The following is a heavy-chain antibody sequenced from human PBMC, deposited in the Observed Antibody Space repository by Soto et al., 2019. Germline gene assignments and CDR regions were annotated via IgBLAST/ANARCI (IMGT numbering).Heavy chain of an antibody. CDR3: ARMLYDLWSASSSYAMDF. D-gene: IGHD3-3*01. CDR1: GYRFSTYW. J-gene: IGHJ6*02. Sequence: PGESLKISCKGSGYRFSTYWIGWVRQMPGKGLEWMGIIYPVDSDTRYSPSFQGQVTISVDKSISTAYLQWSSLRASDSAIYYCARMLYDLWSASSSYAMDFWGQGITVTVSS. CDR2: IYPVDSDT. V-gene: IGHV5-51*01.